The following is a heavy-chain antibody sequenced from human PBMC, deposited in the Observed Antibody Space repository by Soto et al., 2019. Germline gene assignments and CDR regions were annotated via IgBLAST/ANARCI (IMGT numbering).Heavy chain of an antibody. D-gene: IGHD2-2*01. CDR2: INHSGST. CDR3: ARGRIVVVPAAPYFGY. Sequence: QVQLQQWGAGLLKPSETLSLTCAVYGGSFSGYYWSWIRQPPGKGLEWIGEINHSGSTNYNPSLKSRVTISVDTSKNQFSLKLSSVTAADTAVYYCARGRIVVVPAAPYFGYWGQGTLVTVSS. V-gene: IGHV4-34*01. J-gene: IGHJ4*02. CDR1: GGSFSGYY.